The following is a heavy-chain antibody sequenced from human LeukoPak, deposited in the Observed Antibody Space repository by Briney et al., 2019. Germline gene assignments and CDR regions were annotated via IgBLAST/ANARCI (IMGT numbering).Heavy chain of an antibody. J-gene: IGHJ4*02. Sequence: GGSLRLSCAASGFTFSSYAMSWVRQAPGKGLEWVSAISGSGSSTFYADSVKGRFTISRDNSKNTLYLQMNGLRAEDTAVYYCAGGTGFIIKDWGQGTLVTVSS. CDR2: ISGSGSST. CDR1: GFTFSSYA. CDR3: AGGTGFIIKD. D-gene: IGHD3-9*01. V-gene: IGHV3-23*01.